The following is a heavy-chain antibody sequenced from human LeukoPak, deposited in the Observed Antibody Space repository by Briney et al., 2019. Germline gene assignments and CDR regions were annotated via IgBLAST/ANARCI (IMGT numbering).Heavy chain of an antibody. D-gene: IGHD3-22*01. CDR2: IIPIFGTA. J-gene: IGHJ4*02. CDR3: AIEYYYDSSGYYYKFDY. V-gene: IGHV1-69*01. CDR1: GGTFSSYA. Sequence: SVKVSCKASGGTFSSYAISWVRQAPGQGLEWMGGIIPIFGTANYAQKFQGRVTITADESTSTAYMELSSLRSEDTAVYYCAIEYYYDSSGYYYKFDYWGQGTLVTVPS.